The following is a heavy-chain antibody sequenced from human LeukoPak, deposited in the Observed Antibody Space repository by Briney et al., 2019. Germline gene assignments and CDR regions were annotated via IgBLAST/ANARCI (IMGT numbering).Heavy chain of an antibody. J-gene: IGHJ6*03. CDR3: ARGPVYYYYMDV. CDR1: GFTFSIYW. CDR2: INSDETSS. V-gene: IGHV3-74*01. Sequence: GGSLRLSCEASGFTFSIYWMHWVRQVPGQGLVWVSQINSDETSSTYADSVKGRFIISRDNAKNTLYLQMNSLRAKDTAVYYCARGPVYYYYMDVWGKGTTVTVSS.